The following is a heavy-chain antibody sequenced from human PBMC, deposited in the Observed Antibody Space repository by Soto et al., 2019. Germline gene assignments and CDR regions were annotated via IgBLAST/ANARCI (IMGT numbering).Heavy chain of an antibody. D-gene: IGHD3-10*01. CDR3: ARHMEAHSHFYYGMDV. J-gene: IGHJ6*02. CDR2: IYPGDSDT. Sequence: GESLKISCKGSGYNFNTYWTAWVRQMPGKGLERMGFIYPGDSDTRYSPSFQGQVTISDDKSINTAYLQWRTLEASDTAIYYCARHMEAHSHFYYGMDVWGQGTTVTVSS. CDR1: GYNFNTYW. V-gene: IGHV5-51*01.